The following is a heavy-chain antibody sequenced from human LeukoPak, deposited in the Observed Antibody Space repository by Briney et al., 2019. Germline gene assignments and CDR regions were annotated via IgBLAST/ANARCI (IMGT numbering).Heavy chain of an antibody. D-gene: IGHD3-9*01. V-gene: IGHV3-15*01. CDR3: AAGTGYSDFDY. Sequence: GGSLRLSCAASGFTFSNAWMSWVRQAPGKGLEWVDRIKSKTDGGTIDYAAPVKGRFTISRDDSKNTLYLQMNSLEIEDTAVYYCAAGTGYSDFDYWGQGTLVTVSS. CDR2: IKSKTDGGTI. J-gene: IGHJ4*02. CDR1: GFTFSNAW.